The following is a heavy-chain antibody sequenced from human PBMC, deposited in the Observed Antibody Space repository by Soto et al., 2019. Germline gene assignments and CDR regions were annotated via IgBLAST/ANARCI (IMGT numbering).Heavy chain of an antibody. Sequence: RGGSLRLSFAASGFTFSSYAMNWVRQAPGKGLEWVSGISGSGRVTYYGDSVQGRFTISRDNSKNTLYLQINSLRAEDTALYYCARDTIGGGFQQLVLGPSYFDYWGQGTLVTVSS. V-gene: IGHV3-23*01. CDR1: GFTFSSYA. CDR3: ARDTIGGGFQQLVLGPSYFDY. J-gene: IGHJ4*02. CDR2: ISGSGRVT. D-gene: IGHD6-13*01.